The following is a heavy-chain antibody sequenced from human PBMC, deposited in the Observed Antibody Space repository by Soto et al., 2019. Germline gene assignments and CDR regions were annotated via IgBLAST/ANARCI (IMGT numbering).Heavy chain of an antibody. D-gene: IGHD2-8*01. CDR1: GYTFTRYG. V-gene: IGHV1-18*01. CDR2: ISGYIGDA. Sequence: QGQLVQSGAEVKMPGASVKVSCKASGYTFTRYGISWVRQAPGKGLGGMGGISGYIGDANYAQRFQGRVSMTIDTSTTTAYMELRTLTPDDTAVYYCAKNGQPPYYYYGLDVWGQGTTVTVSS. CDR3: AKNGQPPYYYYGLDV. J-gene: IGHJ6*02.